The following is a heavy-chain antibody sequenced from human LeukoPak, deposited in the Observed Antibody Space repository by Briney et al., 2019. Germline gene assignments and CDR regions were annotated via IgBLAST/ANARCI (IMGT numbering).Heavy chain of an antibody. V-gene: IGHV3-11*01. Sequence: GGSLRLSCAASGFTFSDYYMSWIRQAPGKGLEWVSYISSSGSTIYYADSVKGRFTISRDNARNSLYLQMNSLRAEDTAVYYCASGGYNHHALFDYWGQGTLVTVSS. CDR1: GFTFSDYY. CDR3: ASGGYNHHALFDY. CDR2: ISSSGSTI. D-gene: IGHD5-24*01. J-gene: IGHJ4*02.